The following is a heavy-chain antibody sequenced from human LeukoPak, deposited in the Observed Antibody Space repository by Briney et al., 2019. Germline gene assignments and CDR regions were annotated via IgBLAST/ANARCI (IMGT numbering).Heavy chain of an antibody. CDR3: AKDIRSGVGGAHYFDY. Sequence: QPGGSLRLSCAASGFTFDDYTMHWVRQAPGKGLEWVSLISWDGGSTYYADSVKGRFTISRDNSKNSLYLQMNSLRTEDTALYYCAKDIRSGVGGAHYFDYWGQGTLVTVSS. CDR1: GFTFDDYT. CDR2: ISWDGGST. D-gene: IGHD3-10*01. V-gene: IGHV3-43*01. J-gene: IGHJ4*02.